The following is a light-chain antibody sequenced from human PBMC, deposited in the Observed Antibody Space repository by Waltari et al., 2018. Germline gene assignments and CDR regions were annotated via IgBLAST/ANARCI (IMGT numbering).Light chain of an antibody. J-gene: IGKJ2*03. Sequence: DIQMTQSPSSLSASVGDTVTITCRASQSIGSWLAWYHQEAGKAPKLMIYKASSLLTGVPSRFSGSGSGTYFTLTISGLQPEDFATYYCLQYSTSPYSFGQGTKVEIK. CDR3: LQYSTSPYS. CDR1: QSIGSW. V-gene: IGKV1D-16*01. CDR2: KAS.